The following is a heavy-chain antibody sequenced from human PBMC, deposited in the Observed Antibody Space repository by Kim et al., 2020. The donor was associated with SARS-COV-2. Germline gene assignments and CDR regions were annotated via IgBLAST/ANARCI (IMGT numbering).Heavy chain of an antibody. V-gene: IGHV1-18*01. Sequence: ASVKVSCKASGYTFTSYGISWVRQAPGQGLEWMGWISAYNGNTNYAQKLQGRVTMTTDTSTSTAYMELRSLRSDDTAVYYCAGLRGWGPYYYGMDVWGQGTTVTVSS. J-gene: IGHJ6*02. D-gene: IGHD2-21*02. CDR2: ISAYNGNT. CDR3: AGLRGWGPYYYGMDV. CDR1: GYTFTSYG.